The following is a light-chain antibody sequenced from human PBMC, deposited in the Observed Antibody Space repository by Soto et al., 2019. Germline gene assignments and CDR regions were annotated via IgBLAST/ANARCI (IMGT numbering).Light chain of an antibody. J-gene: IGKJ2*01. CDR1: QSISSSY. CDR2: AAS. V-gene: IGKV3-20*01. CDR3: QQFGASPGYT. Sequence: EMVLTQSPGTLSLSPGERATLSCRASQSISSSYLVWYQQKPGQAPRLLIYAASSRATGIPDRFSGSGSGTYFTLTISRLEPEDFAVYHCQQFGASPGYTFGQGTKLEIK.